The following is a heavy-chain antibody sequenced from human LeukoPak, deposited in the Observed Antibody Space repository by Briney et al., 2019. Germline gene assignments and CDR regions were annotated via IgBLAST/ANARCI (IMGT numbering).Heavy chain of an antibody. CDR2: IIPILGTA. Sequence: SVKVSCTASGGTSTSYTISWVRQAPGQGLEWMGRIIPILGTANYAQKLQGRVTITADESTSTAYMELSSLRSKQTAVYYCVVASAYCVGDGYSSFDYWGQGTLVTVSS. J-gene: IGHJ4*02. V-gene: IGHV1-69*08. CDR3: VVASAYCVGDGYSSFDY. D-gene: IGHD2-21*02. CDR1: GGTSTSYT.